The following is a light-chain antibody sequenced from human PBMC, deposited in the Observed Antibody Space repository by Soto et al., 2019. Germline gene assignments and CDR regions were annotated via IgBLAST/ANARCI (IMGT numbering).Light chain of an antibody. CDR3: QQYSPSPPMYT. CDR1: QSVSSTN. Sequence: EIMLTQSPDTLSLSPGERATLSCRASQSVSSTNFAWYQQKPGQAPRLLIYAASSRATGVPDRFSGSGSGTDFILTISRLKPEDFAMYYCQQYSPSPPMYTFGQGTKLEIK. J-gene: IGKJ2*01. V-gene: IGKV3-20*01. CDR2: AAS.